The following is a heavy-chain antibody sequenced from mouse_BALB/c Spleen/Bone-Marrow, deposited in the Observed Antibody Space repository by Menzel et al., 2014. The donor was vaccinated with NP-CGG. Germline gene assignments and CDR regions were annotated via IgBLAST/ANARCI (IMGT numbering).Heavy chain of an antibody. J-gene: IGHJ1*01. Sequence: DVKLQESGGGLVKPGGSLKLSCAASGFTFSSYTMSWVRQTPEKRLEWVATISSGGSYTDYPDSVKGRFTISRDNAKNTLYLQMSSLKSEDTAMYYCTRDPGRGRYFDVWGAGTTVTVSS. CDR1: GFTFSSYT. D-gene: IGHD3-3*01. CDR3: TRDPGRGRYFDV. CDR2: ISSGGSYT. V-gene: IGHV5-6-4*01.